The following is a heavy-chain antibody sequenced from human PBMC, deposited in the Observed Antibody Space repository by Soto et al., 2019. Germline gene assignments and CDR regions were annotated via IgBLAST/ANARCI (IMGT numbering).Heavy chain of an antibody. CDR2: IYYSGST. V-gene: IGHV4-39*01. Sequence: SETLSLTCTVSGGSISSSSYYWGWIRQPPGKWLEWIGSIYYSGSTYYNPSLKSRVTISVDTSKNQFSLKLSSVTAADTAVYYCAGGEYSSGFDYWGQGTLVTVSS. J-gene: IGHJ4*02. CDR1: GGSISSSSYY. D-gene: IGHD6-19*01. CDR3: AGGEYSSGFDY.